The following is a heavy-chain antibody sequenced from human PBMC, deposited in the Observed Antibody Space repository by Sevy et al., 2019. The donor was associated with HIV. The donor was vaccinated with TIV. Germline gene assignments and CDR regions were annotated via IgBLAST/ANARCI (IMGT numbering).Heavy chain of an antibody. CDR1: GDSINNGDYY. J-gene: IGHJ5*02. Sequence: TLSLTCTVSGDSINNGDYYWSWIRQHPGEGLEWIGKIYYTGTTYYNPSLKSRLRISVERSENTLSLSLRSVTAADTAVYYCARTTVTTLSSARNNWFDPWGQGTLVTVSS. CDR3: ARTTVTTLSSARNNWFDP. CDR2: IYYTGTT. D-gene: IGHD4-4*01. V-gene: IGHV4-31*03.